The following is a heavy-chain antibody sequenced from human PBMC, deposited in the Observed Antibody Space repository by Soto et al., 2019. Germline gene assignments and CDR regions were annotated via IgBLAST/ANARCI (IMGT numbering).Heavy chain of an antibody. J-gene: IGHJ4*02. V-gene: IGHV4-59*01. CDR2: IYYSGST. Sequence: SETLSLTCTVSGGSISSYYWSWIRQPPGKGLEWIGYIYYSGSTNYNPSLKSRVTISVDTSKNQFSLKLSSVTAADTAVYYCARVGLSVRYFDCPEYYLANWGQGTLVTVS. CDR3: ARVGLSVRYFDCPEYYLAN. D-gene: IGHD3-9*01. CDR1: GGSISSYY.